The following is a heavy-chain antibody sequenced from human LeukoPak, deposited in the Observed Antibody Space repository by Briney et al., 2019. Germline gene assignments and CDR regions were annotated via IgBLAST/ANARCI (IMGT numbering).Heavy chain of an antibody. CDR3: ARDGSSYGDEPFDY. D-gene: IGHD4-17*01. J-gene: IGHJ4*02. V-gene: IGHV3-48*04. Sequence: GGSLRLSCAASGFSLNYYAIHWVRQAPGKGLEWVSFIRRTSDTIWAAESMKGRFTISRDNAKNSLYLQMNSLRAEDTAVYYCARDGSSYGDEPFDYWGQGTLVTVSS. CDR1: GFSLNYYA. CDR2: IRRTSDTI.